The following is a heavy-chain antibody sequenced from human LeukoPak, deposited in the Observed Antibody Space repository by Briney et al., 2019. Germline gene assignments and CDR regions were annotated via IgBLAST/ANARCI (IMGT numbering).Heavy chain of an antibody. CDR3: AKDPNGDYIGAFDM. V-gene: IGHV3-30*18. J-gene: IGHJ3*02. CDR2: ISYDGSNE. D-gene: IGHD4-17*01. CDR1: GFTFSSYG. Sequence: PGRSLRLSCAASGFTFSSYGFHWVRQAPGKGLEWVALISYDGSNENYADSVKGRFAISRDNFKNTLYLQMNSLRAEDTALYHCAKDPNGDYIGAFDMWGQGTMVTVSS.